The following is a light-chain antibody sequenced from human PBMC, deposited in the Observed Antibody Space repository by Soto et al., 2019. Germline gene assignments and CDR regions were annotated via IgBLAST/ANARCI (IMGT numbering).Light chain of an antibody. Sequence: QSVLTQPPSASGTPGQRVTISCSESRSNIGSKTVYWYQHLPGTAPKLLIHSNNQRPSGVPDRFSGSKSGTSASLAISGLQAEDEADYYCAAXXXXXXXXVFGGGTXXT. CDR2: SNN. CDR3: AAXXXXXXXXV. CDR1: RSNIGSKT. V-gene: IGLV1-44*01. J-gene: IGLJ3*02.